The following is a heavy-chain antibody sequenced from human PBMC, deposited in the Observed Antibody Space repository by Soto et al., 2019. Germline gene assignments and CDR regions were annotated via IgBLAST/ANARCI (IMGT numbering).Heavy chain of an antibody. D-gene: IGHD6-13*01. CDR3: ARNWLGKSWYDY. V-gene: IGHV1-3*01. J-gene: IGHJ4*02. CDR2: INAGNGKT. Sequence: QVQLVQSGAEVKKPGASVEVSCKASGYTFTNYAIHWVRQAPGQGLEWMGWINAGNGKTKYSQKFQDRVTITRDTSASTAYMELSSLGSEDTAIYYCARNWLGKSWYDYWGQGTLVTVSS. CDR1: GYTFTNYA.